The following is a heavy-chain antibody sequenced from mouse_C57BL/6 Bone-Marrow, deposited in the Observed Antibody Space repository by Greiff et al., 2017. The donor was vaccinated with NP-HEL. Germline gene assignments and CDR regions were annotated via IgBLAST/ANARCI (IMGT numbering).Heavy chain of an antibody. Sequence: VQLQESGPELVKPGASVKISCKASGYAFSSSWMNWVKQRPGQGLEWIGRIYPGDGDTKYNGKFKGKATLTADKSSSTAYMHLSSLASEASAVYLCARSRCGTAWFAYWGQGTLVTVSA. J-gene: IGHJ3*01. D-gene: IGHD4-1*01. V-gene: IGHV1-82*01. CDR1: GYAFSSSW. CDR3: ARSRCGTAWFAY. CDR2: IYPGDGDT.